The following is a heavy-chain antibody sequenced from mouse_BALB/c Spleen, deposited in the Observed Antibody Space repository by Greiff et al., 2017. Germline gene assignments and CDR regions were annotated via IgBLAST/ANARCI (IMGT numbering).Heavy chain of an antibody. CDR3: ARDASYDGSPFAY. Sequence: EVHLVESGGGLVKPGGSLKLSCAASGFTFSSYAMSWVRQTPEKRLEWVASISSGGSPYYPDSVKGRFTISRDNARNILYLQMSSLRSEDTAMYYCARDASYDGSPFAYWGQGTLVTVSA. V-gene: IGHV5-6-5*01. CDR1: GFTFSSYA. CDR2: ISSGGSP. J-gene: IGHJ3*01. D-gene: IGHD2-3*01.